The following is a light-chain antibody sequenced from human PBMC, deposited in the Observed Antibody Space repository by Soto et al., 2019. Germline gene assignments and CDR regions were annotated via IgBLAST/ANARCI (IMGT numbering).Light chain of an antibody. CDR3: TSYTGSSTLPFV. CDR1: SSDVGGYNY. CDR2: DVS. V-gene: IGLV2-14*03. Sequence: QSALTQPASVSGSPGQSITISCTATSSDVGGYNYVSWYQQHPDKAPKLIIYDVSNRPSGVSNRFSGSKSGNTASLTISGLQAGDEADYYCTSYTGSSTLPFVFGSGTKLTVL. J-gene: IGLJ1*01.